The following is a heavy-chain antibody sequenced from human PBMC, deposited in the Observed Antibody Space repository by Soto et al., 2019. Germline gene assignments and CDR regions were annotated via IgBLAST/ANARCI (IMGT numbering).Heavy chain of an antibody. CDR3: ARDSSSWYDPAGGVGMDV. D-gene: IGHD6-13*01. J-gene: IGHJ6*02. V-gene: IGHV1-69*01. Sequence: QVQLVQSGAEVKKPGSSVKVSCKASGGTFSSYAISWVRQAPGQGLEWRGGIIPIFGTANYAQTFQGRVTITADESTSTDYMELRSLRSEDTAVDYCARDSSSWYDPAGGVGMDVWGQGTTVTVSS. CDR2: IIPIFGTA. CDR1: GGTFSSYA.